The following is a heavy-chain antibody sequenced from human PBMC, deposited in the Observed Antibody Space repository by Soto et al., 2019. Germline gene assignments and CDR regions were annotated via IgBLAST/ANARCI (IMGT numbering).Heavy chain of an antibody. D-gene: IGHD4-4*01. CDR3: ATAKRGTVSLLSA. CDR1: GYPFNDNH. Sequence: QVQLVQSGAELRKPGASVKVSCKASGYPFNDNHIHWVRQAPGQGLEWMGWLNPYSGATTYGANEKGSINLTRDTSLSTPYMELIGLRSDDTAVYYCATAKRGTVSLLSAWGQGTLVTVSS. V-gene: IGHV1-2*02. J-gene: IGHJ5*01. CDR2: LNPYSGAT.